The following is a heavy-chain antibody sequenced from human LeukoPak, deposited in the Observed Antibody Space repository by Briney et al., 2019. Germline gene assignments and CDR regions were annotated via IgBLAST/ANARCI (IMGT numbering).Heavy chain of an antibody. CDR3: ARSGSWSAFDI. CDR1: GDSISSYY. V-gene: IGHV4-59*01. CDR2: IYYSGST. D-gene: IGHD1-1*01. J-gene: IGHJ3*02. Sequence: SESLSLTCTVSGDSISSYYWSWIRQSPGKGLEWIGYIYYSGSTNYNPSLKSRVTISVDTSKNQFSLKLSSVTAADTAVYYCARSGSWSAFDIWGQGTMVTVSS.